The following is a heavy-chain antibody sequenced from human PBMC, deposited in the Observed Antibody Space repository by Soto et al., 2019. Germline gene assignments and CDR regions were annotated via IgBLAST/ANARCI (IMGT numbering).Heavy chain of an antibody. CDR1: GFTFSSYA. CDR2: ISYDGSNK. Sequence: QVQLVESGGGVVQPGRSLRLCWAASGFTFSSYAMHWVRQAPGKGLEWVAVISYDGSNKYYADSVKGRFTISRDNSKNTLYLQMNSLRAEDTAVYYCAASIRGNYYYYYGMDVWGQGTTVTVSS. CDR3: AASIRGNYYYYYGMDV. J-gene: IGHJ6*02. V-gene: IGHV3-30-3*01.